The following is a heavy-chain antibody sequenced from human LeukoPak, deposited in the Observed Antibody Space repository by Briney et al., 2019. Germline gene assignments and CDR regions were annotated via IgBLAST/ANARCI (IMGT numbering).Heavy chain of an antibody. V-gene: IGHV4-4*07. CDR3: ARARKYCSGGSCYSEGFDY. Sequence: PSETLSLTCTVSGGSISSYYWSWIRQPAGKGLEWIGRIYTSGSTNYNPSLKSRVTMSVDTSKNQFSLKLSSVTAADTAVYYCARARKYCSGGSCYSEGFDYWGQGTLVTVSS. CDR2: IYTSGST. D-gene: IGHD2-15*01. CDR1: GGSISSYY. J-gene: IGHJ4*02.